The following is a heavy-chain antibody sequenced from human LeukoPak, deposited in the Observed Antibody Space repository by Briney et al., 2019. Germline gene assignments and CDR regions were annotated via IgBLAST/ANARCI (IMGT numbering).Heavy chain of an antibody. CDR3: ARDLPNGLMDV. CDR2: IWYDGSNK. V-gene: IGHV3-33*01. CDR1: GFTFSSYG. Sequence: GGSLRLSCAASGFTFSSYGMHWVRQAPGKGLEWVAVIWYDGSNKYYADSVKGRFTISRDSSKNTLYLQMNSLRAEDTAVYYCARDLPNGLMDVWGQGTTVTVSS. D-gene: IGHD2-8*01. J-gene: IGHJ6*02.